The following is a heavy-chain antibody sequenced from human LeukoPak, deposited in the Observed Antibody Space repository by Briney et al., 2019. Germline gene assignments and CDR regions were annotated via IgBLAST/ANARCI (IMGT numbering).Heavy chain of an antibody. J-gene: IGHJ4*02. Sequence: ASVKVSCKASGYTFTSYYMHWVRQAPEQGLEWMGIINPSGGSTSYAQKFQGRVTMTTDTSTSTAYMELRSLRSDDTAVYYCARDSTIAAAATDYFDYWGQGTLVTVSS. V-gene: IGHV1-46*01. CDR2: INPSGGST. CDR3: ARDSTIAAAATDYFDY. CDR1: GYTFTSYY. D-gene: IGHD6-13*01.